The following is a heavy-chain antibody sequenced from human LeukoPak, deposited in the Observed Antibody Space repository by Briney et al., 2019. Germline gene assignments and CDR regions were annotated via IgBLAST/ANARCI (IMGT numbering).Heavy chain of an antibody. CDR1: EFTVSTNY. J-gene: IGHJ5*02. D-gene: IGHD6-19*01. Sequence: GGSLRLSCAASEFTVSTNYMTWVGQAPGKGLEWVSVIYRDGNTYYADSVEGRVTISRDNSKNTLYLQMDGLRAEDTAVYYCAAQALAGKGNYFDPWGQGTLVTVSS. CDR3: AAQALAGKGNYFDP. CDR2: IYRDGNT. V-gene: IGHV3-53*01.